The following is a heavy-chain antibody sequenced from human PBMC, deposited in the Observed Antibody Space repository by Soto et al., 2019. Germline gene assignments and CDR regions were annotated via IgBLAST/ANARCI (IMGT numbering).Heavy chain of an antibody. CDR3: ARGYYYGSGSYYPYYYYYYGMDV. J-gene: IGHJ6*02. V-gene: IGHV3-53*01. CDR2: IYSGGST. CDR1: GFTVSSNY. D-gene: IGHD3-10*01. Sequence: EVQLVESGGGLIQPGGSLRLSCAASGFTVSSNYMSWVRQAPGKGLEWVSVIYSGGSTYYADSVKGRFTISRDNSKKTLYLLINSLRAEDTAVYYCARGYYYGSGSYYPYYYYYYGMDVWGQGPTVTVSS.